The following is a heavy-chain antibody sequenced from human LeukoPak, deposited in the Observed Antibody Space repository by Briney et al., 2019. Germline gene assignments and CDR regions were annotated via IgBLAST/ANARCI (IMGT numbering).Heavy chain of an antibody. CDR2: INHSGST. CDR1: GESFSGYY. D-gene: IGHD2-2*02. CDR3: ARGQGYCSSTSCYNYYYMDV. Sequence: SETLSLTCGVYGESFSGYYWSWIRQPPGKGLEWIGEINHSGSTNYNPSLKSRFTISVDTSKNQFSLKLSSVTAADTGVYYCARGQGYCSSTSCYNYYYMDVWGKGTTVTVSS. V-gene: IGHV4-34*01. J-gene: IGHJ6*03.